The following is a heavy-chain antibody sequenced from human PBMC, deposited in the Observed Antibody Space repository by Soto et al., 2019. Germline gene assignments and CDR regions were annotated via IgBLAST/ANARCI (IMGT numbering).Heavy chain of an antibody. V-gene: IGHV4-30-4*08. CDR3: ARIIDP. Sequence: QVQLQESGPGLVKPSQTLSLTCTVSGGSISSGGYYWSWIRQHPGKGLEWIGYIYYSGCTYYDPSLNSRATITIYTSKNHCSLKLSSVTAADTVVYHCARIIDPWGQGTLVTVSS. CDR2: IYYSGCT. CDR1: GGSISSGGYY. J-gene: IGHJ5*02.